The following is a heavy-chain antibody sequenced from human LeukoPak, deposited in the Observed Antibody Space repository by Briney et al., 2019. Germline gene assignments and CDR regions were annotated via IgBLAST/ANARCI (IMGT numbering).Heavy chain of an antibody. J-gene: IGHJ5*02. D-gene: IGHD2-2*01. CDR1: GFTFSSYW. Sequence: PGGSLRLSCAASGFTFSSYWMSWVRQAPGKGLEWVANIKQDVSEKYYVDSVKGRFTISRDNAKNSLYLQMNSLRAEDTAVYYCARAVEGYCSSTSCYEHHWFDPWGQGTLVTVSS. CDR3: ARAVEGYCSSTSCYEHHWFDP. V-gene: IGHV3-7*01. CDR2: IKQDVSEK.